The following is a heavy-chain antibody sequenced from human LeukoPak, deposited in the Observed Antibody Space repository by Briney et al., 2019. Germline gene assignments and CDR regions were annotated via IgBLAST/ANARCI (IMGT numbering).Heavy chain of an antibody. CDR3: AKVTVGSSLDMNFDY. CDR2: ITGSGGST. CDR1: GFTFSSYA. D-gene: IGHD2-2*03. Sequence: GGSLRLSCAASGFTFSSYAMSWVRQAPGKGPEWVSGITGSGGSTYYADSVKGRFTISRDNSKNTLYLQMNSLRAEDTAVYFCAKVTVGSSLDMNFDYWGQGALVTVSS. V-gene: IGHV3-23*01. J-gene: IGHJ4*02.